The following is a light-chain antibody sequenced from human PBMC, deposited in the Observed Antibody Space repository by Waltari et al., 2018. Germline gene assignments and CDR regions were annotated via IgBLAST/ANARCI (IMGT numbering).Light chain of an antibody. CDR3: QSFDSGLSAVL. Sequence: QYVLTQPPSASGAPGQRVTISCTGSNSNIGAGYDVHWYQQLPGSAPKLLIYRDDNRPSGVPGRFSGSKSGTSASLSVTGLRAEDEADYFCQSFDSGLSAVLFGGGTKLTVL. CDR2: RDD. CDR1: NSNIGAGYD. J-gene: IGLJ2*01. V-gene: IGLV1-40*01.